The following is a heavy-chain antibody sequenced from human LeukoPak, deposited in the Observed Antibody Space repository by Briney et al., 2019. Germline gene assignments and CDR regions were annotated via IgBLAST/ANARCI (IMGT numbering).Heavy chain of an antibody. CDR3: ARRVRGVISLYYYYGMDV. CDR2: IYYSGST. J-gene: IGHJ6*02. CDR1: GDSTSNFY. Sequence: SETLSLTCTVSGDSTSNFYWNWIRQPPGKGLEWIGYIYYSGSTNYNPSLKSRVTISVDTSKNQFSLKLSSVTAADTAVYYCARRVRGVISLYYYYGMDVWGQGTTVTVSS. V-gene: IGHV4-59*08. D-gene: IGHD3-10*01.